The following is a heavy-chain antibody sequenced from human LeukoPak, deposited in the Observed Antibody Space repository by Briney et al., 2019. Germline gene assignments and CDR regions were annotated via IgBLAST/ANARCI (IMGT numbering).Heavy chain of an antibody. CDR1: GFTVSRYY. CDR3: AREGEYSGSPTDY. J-gene: IGHJ4*02. CDR2: VYSDGTT. V-gene: IGHV3-53*01. D-gene: IGHD5-12*01. Sequence: GGSLRLSCAASGFTVSRYYMSWVRQAPGKGLEWVSIVYSDGTTYYADSVKGRFTISRDDSKNTLYLRMDNLRAEDTAVHYCAREGEYSGSPTDYWGQGTLVTVSS.